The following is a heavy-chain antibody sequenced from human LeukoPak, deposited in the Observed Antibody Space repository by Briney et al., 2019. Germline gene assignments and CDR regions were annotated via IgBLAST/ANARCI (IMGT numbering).Heavy chain of an antibody. Sequence: SETLSLTCTVSGGSISNYYCNWIRQPPGKGLEWIGYIYYSGSTNYNPSLKRRVTISVDTSNNQFSLKLSPVTAADTAVYYCASLSSGSHNWFDPWGQGALVTVSS. J-gene: IGHJ5*02. CDR2: IYYSGST. D-gene: IGHD1-26*01. CDR1: GGSISNYY. V-gene: IGHV4-59*01. CDR3: ASLSSGSHNWFDP.